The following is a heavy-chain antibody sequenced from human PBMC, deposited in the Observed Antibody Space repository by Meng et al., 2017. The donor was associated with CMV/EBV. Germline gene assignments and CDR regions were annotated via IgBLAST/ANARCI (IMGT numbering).Heavy chain of an antibody. D-gene: IGHD3-22*01. CDR1: GGFISSYY. Sequence: VQVQDAGHRLVNPAETLSLTCTVSGGFISSYYWSWLRQPAGKGVEWIGRIYTSGSTNYNPSIKRRVTMSVETSKNQFSLKRSSVTAADTAVYYWARGELYYYDSSGHFDYWGQGTLVTVSS. J-gene: IGHJ4*02. CDR3: ARGELYYYDSSGHFDY. CDR2: IYTSGST. V-gene: IGHV4-4*07.